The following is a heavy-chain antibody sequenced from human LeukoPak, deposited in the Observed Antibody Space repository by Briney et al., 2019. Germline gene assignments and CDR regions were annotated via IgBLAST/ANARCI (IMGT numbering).Heavy chain of an antibody. J-gene: IGHJ4*02. CDR2: IIPIFGTA. V-gene: IGHV1-69*05. D-gene: IGHD4-17*01. Sequence: ASVKVSCKASGGTFSSYAISWVRQAPGQGLEWMGRIIPIFGTANYAQKFQGRVTITTDESTSTAYMELSSLRSKDTAVYYCAIERALYGDYRRPLDYWGQGTLVTVSS. CDR3: AIERALYGDYRRPLDY. CDR1: GGTFSSYA.